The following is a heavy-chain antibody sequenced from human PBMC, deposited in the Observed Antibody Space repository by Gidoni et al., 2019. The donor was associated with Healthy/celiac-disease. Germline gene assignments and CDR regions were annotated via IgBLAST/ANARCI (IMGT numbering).Heavy chain of an antibody. CDR3: ALTASDGSGSPFDY. D-gene: IGHD3-10*01. J-gene: IGHJ4*02. V-gene: IGHV2-5*01. Sequence: QITLKESGPTLVKPTQTLTLTCTFSGFSLSTSGVGVGWIRQPPGKALEWLALIYWNDDKRYSPSLKSRLTIPKDTSKNQVVLTMTNMDPVDTATYYCALTASDGSGSPFDYWGQGTLVTVSS. CDR2: IYWNDDK. CDR1: GFSLSTSGVG.